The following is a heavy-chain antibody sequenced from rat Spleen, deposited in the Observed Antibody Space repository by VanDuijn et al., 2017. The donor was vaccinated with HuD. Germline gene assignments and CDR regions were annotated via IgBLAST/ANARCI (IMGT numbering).Heavy chain of an antibody. Sequence: EVQLQESGPGLVKPSQSLSLTCSVTGYSITSNYWGWIRKFPGNKMEWVGYISYSGSSGYNPSLKSRISITRDTSKNQFFLQVNSVTTEDTATYYCASAGYNWFAYWGQGTLVTVSS. V-gene: IGHV3-1*01. CDR3: ASAGYNWFAY. CDR1: GYSITSNY. J-gene: IGHJ3*01. D-gene: IGHD4-3*01. CDR2: ISYSGSS.